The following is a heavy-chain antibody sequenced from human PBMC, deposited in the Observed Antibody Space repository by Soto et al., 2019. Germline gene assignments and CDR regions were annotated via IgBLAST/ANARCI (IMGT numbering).Heavy chain of an antibody. CDR1: GGTFSSYA. V-gene: IGHV1-69*06. CDR2: ITPIFGTA. J-gene: IGHJ6*02. D-gene: IGHD1-1*01. CDR3: ARSAGTTLNYYYGMDV. Sequence: SVKVSCKASGGTFSSYAISWVRQAPGQGLEWMGGITPIFGTANYAQKFQGRVTITADKSTSTAYMELSSLRSEDTAVYYCARSAGTTLNYYYGMDVWGQGTTVTVSS.